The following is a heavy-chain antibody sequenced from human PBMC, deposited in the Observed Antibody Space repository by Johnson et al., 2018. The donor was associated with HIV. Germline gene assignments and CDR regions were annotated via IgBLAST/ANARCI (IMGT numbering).Heavy chain of an antibody. J-gene: IGHJ3*02. Sequence: QMQLVESGGGVVQPGRSLRLSCAASGFTFSNYAMHWVRQAPGKGLEWLSVISYDGSYKYYADSVTGRFTISRDNSKNTLYLQMNSLRAEDTAVYYCAKVSSWYFLRAFDIWGQGTMVTVSS. CDR1: GFTFSNYA. V-gene: IGHV3-30*04. D-gene: IGHD6-13*01. CDR2: ISYDGSYK. CDR3: AKVSSWYFLRAFDI.